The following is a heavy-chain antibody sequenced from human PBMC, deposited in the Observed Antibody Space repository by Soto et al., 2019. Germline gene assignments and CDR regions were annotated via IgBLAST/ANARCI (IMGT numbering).Heavy chain of an antibody. D-gene: IGHD4-17*01. CDR3: ISMTTVTSFSDY. CDR1: GFTFSASA. V-gene: IGHV3-73*01. Sequence: EVQLVESGRGLVQPGGSLKLSCAASGFTFSASAMHWVRQASGKGLEWVGRIRSKANSYATTYAASVKGRFTISRDDSKNTAYLQMNSLKTEDTAVYYCISMTTVTSFSDYWGQGTLVTVSS. CDR2: IRSKANSYAT. J-gene: IGHJ4*02.